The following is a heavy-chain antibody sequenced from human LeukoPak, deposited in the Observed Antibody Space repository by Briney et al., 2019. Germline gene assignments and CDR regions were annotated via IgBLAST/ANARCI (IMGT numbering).Heavy chain of an antibody. J-gene: IGHJ3*02. CDR3: ARLPYYASTRPAAFDI. CDR2: IYPGDSDT. Sequence: GESLKISCKGSGYSFTSYWIGWVRQLPGKGLEWMGIIYPGDSDTRYSPSFQGQVTISADKSISTAYLQWSSLKDSDTAMYYCARLPYYASTRPAAFDIWGQGTMVTVSS. CDR1: GYSFTSYW. D-gene: IGHD3-22*01. V-gene: IGHV5-51*01.